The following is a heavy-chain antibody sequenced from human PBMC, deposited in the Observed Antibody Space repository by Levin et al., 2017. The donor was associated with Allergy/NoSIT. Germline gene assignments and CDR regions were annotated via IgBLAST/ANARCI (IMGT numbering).Heavy chain of an antibody. Sequence: SETLSLTCAVYGGSFSGYYWSWIRQPPGKGLEWIGEINHSGSTNYNPSLKSRVTISVDTSKNQFSLKLSSVTAADTAVYYCARGAKILTMWGYYYYGMDVWGQGTTVTVSS. D-gene: IGHD3-3*01. V-gene: IGHV4-34*01. CDR1: GGSFSGYY. J-gene: IGHJ6*02. CDR3: ARGAKILTMWGYYYYGMDV. CDR2: INHSGST.